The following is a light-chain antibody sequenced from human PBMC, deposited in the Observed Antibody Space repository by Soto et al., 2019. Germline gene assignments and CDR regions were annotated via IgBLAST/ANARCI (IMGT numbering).Light chain of an antibody. V-gene: IGLV2-14*01. Sequence: QSVLTQPASVSGSPGQTITISCTGTSSDVGGYNYVSWYQQHSGKAPKLMIYDVSNRPSGVSNRFSGSKSGNTASLTISGLQAEDEADYYCSSYTSISTYVFGTGTKVTVL. CDR2: DVS. CDR3: SSYTSISTYV. J-gene: IGLJ1*01. CDR1: SSDVGGYNY.